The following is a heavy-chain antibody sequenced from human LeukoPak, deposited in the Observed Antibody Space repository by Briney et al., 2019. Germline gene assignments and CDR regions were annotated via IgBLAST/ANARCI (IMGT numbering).Heavy chain of an antibody. Sequence: AASMKVSCKSSGFTFTDYYIHWVRQAPGQGLEWMGYIGPHSSATSSPQEFQSRVTMTRDTSMSTAYMELTRLTSDDTAVYYCAREGNGLLSKDFDYWGQGTLVTVSS. J-gene: IGHJ4*02. D-gene: IGHD2/OR15-2a*01. V-gene: IGHV1-2*02. CDR3: AREGNGLLSKDFDY. CDR1: GFTFTDYY. CDR2: IGPHSSAT.